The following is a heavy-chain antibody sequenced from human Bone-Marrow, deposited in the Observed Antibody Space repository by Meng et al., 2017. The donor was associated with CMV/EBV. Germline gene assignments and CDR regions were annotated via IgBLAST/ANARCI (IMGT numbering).Heavy chain of an antibody. D-gene: IGHD3-3*01. CDR1: GYTFTSYG. CDR3: ARDRTVTIFGVVNRGPWFDP. V-gene: IGHV1-18*01. Sequence: ASVKVSCKASGYTFTSYGISWVRQAPGQGLEWMGWIGAYNGNTNYAQKLQGRVTMTTDTSTSTAYMELRSLRSDDTAVYYCARDRTVTIFGVVNRGPWFDPWGQGTLVTVSS. J-gene: IGHJ5*02. CDR2: IGAYNGNT.